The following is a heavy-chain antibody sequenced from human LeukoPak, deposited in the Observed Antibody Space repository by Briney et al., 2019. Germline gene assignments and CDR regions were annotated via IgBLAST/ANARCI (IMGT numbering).Heavy chain of an antibody. J-gene: IGHJ4*02. CDR3: ARGVEPLAANTLAY. V-gene: IGHV3-53*01. CDR1: GLTVITND. D-gene: IGHD1-14*01. Sequence: GGSLRLSCAASGLTVITNDMTWVRQAPGKGLEWVSVLYSDGNTKYADSVQGRFTISRDNSKNTLYLEMNSLSPDDTAVYYCARGVEPLAANTLAYWGQGTLVTVSS. CDR2: LYSDGNT.